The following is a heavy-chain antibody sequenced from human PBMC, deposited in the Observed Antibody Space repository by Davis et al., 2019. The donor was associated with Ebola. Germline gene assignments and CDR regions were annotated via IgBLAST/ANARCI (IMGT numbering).Heavy chain of an antibody. CDR1: GFTFDDYG. Sequence: ESLKISCAASGFTFDDYGMSWIRQPPGKGLEWIGEINHSGSTNYTPSLKSRVTISVDTSKNQFSLKLSSVTAADTAVYYCARGTRGVVVPAAISPYHYYYMDVWGKGTTVTVSS. D-gene: IGHD2-2*02. CDR3: ARGTRGVVVPAAISPYHYYYMDV. V-gene: IGHV4-34*01. J-gene: IGHJ6*03. CDR2: INHSGST.